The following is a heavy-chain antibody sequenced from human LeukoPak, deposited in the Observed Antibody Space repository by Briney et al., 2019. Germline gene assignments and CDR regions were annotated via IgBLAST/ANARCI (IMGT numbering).Heavy chain of an antibody. CDR2: IHSSGGS. J-gene: IGHJ3*02. D-gene: IGHD6-13*01. CDR1: GASISNYY. Sequence: SETLSLTCTVSGASISNYYWSWIRQTPEKGLEWMGHIHSSGGSSYYPSLKSRVTISVDTSKNQFSLKLSSVTAADTAVYYCARHLSSSFYDAFPIGRQETRLTVSS. V-gene: IGHV4-59*08. CDR3: ARHLSSSFYDAFPI.